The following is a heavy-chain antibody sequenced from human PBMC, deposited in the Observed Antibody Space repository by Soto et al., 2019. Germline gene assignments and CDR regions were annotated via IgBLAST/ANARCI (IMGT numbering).Heavy chain of an antibody. J-gene: IGHJ4*02. CDR2: ISYDGSNK. Sequence: VESGGGVVQPGRSLRLSCAASGFTFSSYAMHWVRQAPGKGLEWVAVISYDGSNKYYADSVKGRFTISRDNSKNTLYLQMNSLRAEDTAVYYCARDHCISTSCYDDYWGQGTLVTVSS. V-gene: IGHV3-30-3*01. D-gene: IGHD2-2*01. CDR1: GFTFSSYA. CDR3: ARDHCISTSCYDDY.